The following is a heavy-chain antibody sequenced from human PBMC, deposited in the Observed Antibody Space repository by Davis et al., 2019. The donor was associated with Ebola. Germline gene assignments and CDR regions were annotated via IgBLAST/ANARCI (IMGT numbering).Heavy chain of an antibody. CDR1: GVSITSYY. CDR2: SHYTGST. J-gene: IGHJ4*02. Sequence: MPSETLSLTCTVSGVSITSYYWSWVRQPPGKGLEWIGYSHYTGSTNYNPSLKSRVTISTDTSRSQFSLTLSSVTAADTAVYYCARLVALYDNSGYAYLDFWGQGLLVTVSS. CDR3: ARLVALYDNSGYAYLDF. V-gene: IGHV4-59*01. D-gene: IGHD3-22*01.